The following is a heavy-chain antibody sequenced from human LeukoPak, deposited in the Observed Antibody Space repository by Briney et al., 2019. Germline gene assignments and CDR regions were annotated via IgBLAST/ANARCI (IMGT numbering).Heavy chain of an antibody. J-gene: IGHJ4*02. CDR1: GFTFSSYE. CDR3: AREEGYGGNSFDY. V-gene: IGHV3-48*03. CDR2: ISTSGSSI. D-gene: IGHD4-23*01. Sequence: GGSLRLSCAASGFTFSSYEMNWVRQAPGKGLEWVSYISTSGSSIYYADSVRGRFTISRDNAKKSMYLQMNSLRAEDTAVCYCAREEGYGGNSFDYWGQGTLVTVSS.